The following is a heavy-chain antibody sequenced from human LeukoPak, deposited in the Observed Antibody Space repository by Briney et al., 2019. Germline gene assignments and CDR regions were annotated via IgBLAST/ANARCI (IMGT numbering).Heavy chain of an antibody. CDR3: ASGIAVADPYYLEY. CDR2: INQNGSDK. J-gene: IGHJ4*02. V-gene: IGHV3-7*03. D-gene: IGHD6-13*01. Sequence: PWGSLRLSCAASGFAFSSYWMSWVRQAPGKGLEWMANINQNGSDKYYAYPVKRRFTISRDNAKNSLYLQMNRLRAEDTAVYYCASGIAVADPYYLEYWGEATLVTVSS. CDR1: GFAFSSYW.